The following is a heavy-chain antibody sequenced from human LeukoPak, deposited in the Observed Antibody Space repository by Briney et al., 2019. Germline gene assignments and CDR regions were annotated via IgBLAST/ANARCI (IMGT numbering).Heavy chain of an antibody. Sequence: GGSLRLSCAASGFTFSGFWMHWVRQAPGKGLVWVSCISFDGSDATYADSVKGRFTISRDNAKNSLYLQMNSLKVEDTAIYYCARDNWVDCWGQGTLVTVSS. CDR2: ISFDGSDA. CDR1: GFTFSGFW. V-gene: IGHV3-74*01. J-gene: IGHJ5*01. CDR3: ARDNWVDC.